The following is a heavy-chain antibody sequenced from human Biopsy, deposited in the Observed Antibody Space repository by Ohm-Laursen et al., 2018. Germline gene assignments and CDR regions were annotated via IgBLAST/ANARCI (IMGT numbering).Heavy chain of an antibody. CDR3: ARATNSTGWSYYYFYGMDV. CDR1: GGTISSDY. J-gene: IGHJ6*02. V-gene: IGHV4-59*01. Sequence: ALCLTCTVSGGTISSDYWSWIRQTPGKGLEWIGYIYYSGSTNYNPSLKSRVTISVDTSKNQFSLRLNSVTAADTAVYYCARATNSTGWSYYYFYGMDVWGQGTTVTVSS. D-gene: IGHD6-19*01. CDR2: IYYSGST.